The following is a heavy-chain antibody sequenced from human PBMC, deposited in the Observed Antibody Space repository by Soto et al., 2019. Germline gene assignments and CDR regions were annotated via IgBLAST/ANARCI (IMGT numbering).Heavy chain of an antibody. D-gene: IGHD6-13*01. Sequence: GGSLRLSCAASGFTFDDYAMHWVRQAPGKGLEWVSGISWNSGSIVYADSVKGRFTISRDNAKNSLYLQMNSLRAEDTALYYCAKSRAAAASYYFDYWGQGTLVTVS. CDR2: ISWNSGSI. V-gene: IGHV3-9*01. CDR1: GFTFDDYA. CDR3: AKSRAAAASYYFDY. J-gene: IGHJ4*02.